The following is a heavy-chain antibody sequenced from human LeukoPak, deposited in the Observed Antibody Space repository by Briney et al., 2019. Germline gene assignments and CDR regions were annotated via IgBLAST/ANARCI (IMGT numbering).Heavy chain of an antibody. J-gene: IGHJ4*02. V-gene: IGHV3-30*04. CDR1: RFTFSSYT. Sequence: GRSLRLSCAPSRFTFSSYTMHWVRQAPGKGLEWGALISYDGSNKYYADSVKGRFTISRDNAKNTLYLQMNSLRAEDTAVYYCARDSLVYDSSGYYPDFDYWGQGTLVTVSS. CDR3: ARDSLVYDSSGYYPDFDY. D-gene: IGHD3-22*01. CDR2: ISYDGSNK.